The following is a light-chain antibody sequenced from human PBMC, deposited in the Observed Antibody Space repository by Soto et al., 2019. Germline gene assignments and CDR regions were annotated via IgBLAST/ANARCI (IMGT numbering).Light chain of an antibody. CDR3: SSHTSSRTYV. CDR1: SSDVGGYNY. V-gene: IGLV2-14*03. CDR2: DVS. J-gene: IGLJ1*01. Sequence: QSVLTQPASVSGSPGQSIIISCTGTSSDVGGYNYVSWYQQHPGKAPKLVIHDVSNRPSGVSDRFSGSKSGNTASLTISDLQAEDEADYYCSSHTSSRTYVFGTGTKLTVL.